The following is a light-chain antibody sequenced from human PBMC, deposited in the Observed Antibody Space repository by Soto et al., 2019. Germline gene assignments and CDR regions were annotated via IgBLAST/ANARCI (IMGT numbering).Light chain of an antibody. CDR1: QSVLYSSNNKNY. J-gene: IGKJ1*01. CDR2: WAS. V-gene: IGKV4-1*01. Sequence: DIVMTQSPDSLAVSLGERATINCKYSQSVLYSSNNKNYLAWYQQKPGQPPKLLIYWASTRESGVPDRFSGSGSGTDFTLTISSLQAEDVAVYFCQQYYDTPVAFGQGTKVEIK. CDR3: QQYYDTPVA.